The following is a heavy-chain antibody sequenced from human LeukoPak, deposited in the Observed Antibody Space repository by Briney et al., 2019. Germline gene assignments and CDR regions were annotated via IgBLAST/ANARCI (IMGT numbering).Heavy chain of an antibody. CDR1: GFTFSSYA. V-gene: IGHV3-30*04. D-gene: IGHD3-22*01. CDR3: ARDPNYYDSIGYFDY. Sequence: GGSLRLSCAASGFTFSSYAMHWVRQAPGKGLEWVAVISYDGSNKYYADSVKGRFTISRDNSKNTLYLQMNSLRAEDTAVYYCARDPNYYDSIGYFDYWGQGTLVTVSS. J-gene: IGHJ4*02. CDR2: ISYDGSNK.